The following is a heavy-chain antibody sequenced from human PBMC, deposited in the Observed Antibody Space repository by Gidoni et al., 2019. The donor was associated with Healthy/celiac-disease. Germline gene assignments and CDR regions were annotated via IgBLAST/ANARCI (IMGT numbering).Heavy chain of an antibody. CDR1: GGSISSYY. V-gene: IGHV4-59*08. D-gene: IGHD3-22*01. CDR2: IYYSGST. CDR3: ATTYYYDSSGYYYDAFDI. Sequence: QVQLQESGPGLVTPSETLSLTCTVAGGSISSYYWSWIRQPPGKGLEWIGYIYYSGSTNYNPSLKSRVTISVDTSKNQFSLKLSSVTAADTAVYYCATTYYYDSSGYYYDAFDIWGQGTMVTVSS. J-gene: IGHJ3*02.